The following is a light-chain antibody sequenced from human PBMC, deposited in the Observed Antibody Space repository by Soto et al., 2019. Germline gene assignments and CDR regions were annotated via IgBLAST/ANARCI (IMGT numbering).Light chain of an antibody. CDR1: KSDIGVYDF. CDR2: EVV. J-gene: IGLJ1*01. CDR3: TSYAGSNTYV. V-gene: IGLV2-8*01. Sequence: QSVLTQPPSASGSPGQSVTISCTGTKSDIGVYDFVSWYQHHPGKAPRLIIYEVVQRPSGVPDRFSGSKSGNTASLTVYGLQAADEADYFCTSYAGSNTYVFGSGTKVTVL.